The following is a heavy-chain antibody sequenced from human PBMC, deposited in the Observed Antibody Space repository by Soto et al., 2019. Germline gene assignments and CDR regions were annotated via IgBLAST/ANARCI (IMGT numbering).Heavy chain of an antibody. D-gene: IGHD6-6*01. V-gene: IGHV3-30*18. CDR1: GFTFSSYG. Sequence: GGSLRLSCAASGFTFSSYGMHWVRQAPGKGLEWVAVISYDGSNKYYADSVKGRFTISRDNSKNTLYLQMNSLRAEDTAVYYCAKDTARSSSSGYYYYYGMDVWGQGTTVTVSS. CDR3: AKDTARSSSSGYYYYYGMDV. J-gene: IGHJ6*02. CDR2: ISYDGSNK.